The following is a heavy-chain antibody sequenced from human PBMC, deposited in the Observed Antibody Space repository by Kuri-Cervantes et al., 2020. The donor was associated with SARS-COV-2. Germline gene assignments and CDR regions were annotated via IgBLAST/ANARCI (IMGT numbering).Heavy chain of an antibody. CDR2: IHGSGGA. Sequence: SETLSLTCTFSGVSFRGYYRSWIRQPPGKGLEWIGEIHGSGGATYNSSLKSRVTLSVDASKNQFPLRLTSVTAADTAVYYCGSPAGGYKSGFDSLGFWGQGTLVTVSS. D-gene: IGHD5-18*01. CDR3: GSPAGGYKSGFDSLGF. V-gene: IGHV4-34*01. J-gene: IGHJ4*02. CDR1: GVSFRGYY.